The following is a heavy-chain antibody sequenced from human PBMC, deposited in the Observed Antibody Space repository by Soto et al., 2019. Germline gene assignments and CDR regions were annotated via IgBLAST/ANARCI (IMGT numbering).Heavy chain of an antibody. CDR2: IWDDGSKK. Sequence: QVQLVESGGGVVKPGTSLKLSCAASGLNFSGYGFHWVRQAPGKGLDWVAVIWDDGSKKYYADSVKGRFTFSRDDSRNTLFLQINSLRDEYTTMYYCVPEVGTTGARSVGYFNYWGQGTLVTVSS. V-gene: IGHV3-33*01. D-gene: IGHD4-4*01. CDR3: VPEVGTTGARSVGYFNY. J-gene: IGHJ4*02. CDR1: GLNFSGYG.